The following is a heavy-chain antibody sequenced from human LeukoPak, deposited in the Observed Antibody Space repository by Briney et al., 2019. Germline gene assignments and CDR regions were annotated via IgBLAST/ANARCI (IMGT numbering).Heavy chain of an antibody. V-gene: IGHV3-23*01. Sequence: PGGSLRLSCAASGFPLRSYSLSWVRQAPGKGLEWVSAISGSAGYTYYADSVKGRFTISRDISKNTLYLQMISLRADDTAVYYCAKEYSGYDFDYWGQGTLVTVSP. D-gene: IGHD5-12*01. J-gene: IGHJ4*02. CDR3: AKEYSGYDFDY. CDR2: ISGSAGYT. CDR1: GFPLRSYS.